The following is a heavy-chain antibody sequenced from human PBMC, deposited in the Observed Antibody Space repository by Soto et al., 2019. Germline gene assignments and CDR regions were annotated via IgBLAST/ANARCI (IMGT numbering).Heavy chain of an antibody. CDR3: ARVRSLGIAVDY. Sequence: QVQLVQSGAEVKKPGSRMKVSCKASRGTFSSYTISXXXXXXXXXLXWMGRIIPILGIANYAQKFQGRVTITADKSTSTAYXELSSLRSADTAVYYXARVRSLGIAVDYWGQGTLVTVSS. CDR1: RGTFSSYT. V-gene: IGHV1-69*02. D-gene: IGHD6-13*01. CDR2: IIPILGIA. J-gene: IGHJ4*02.